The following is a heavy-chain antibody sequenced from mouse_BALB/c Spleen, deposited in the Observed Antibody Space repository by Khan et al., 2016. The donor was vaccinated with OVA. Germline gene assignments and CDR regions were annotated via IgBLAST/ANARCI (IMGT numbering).Heavy chain of an antibody. CDR2: INPSNGGT. J-gene: IGHJ3*01. D-gene: IGHD3-2*01. CDR1: GYTFTSYY. Sequence: QVQLQQSGAELVKPGASVKLSCKASGYTFTSYYMYWLKQRPGQGLEWIGEINPSNGGTNFNEKFKSKATLTVDKSSSTAYMQLSSLTSEDSAVYVGRRRGTARATLWFAYWGQGTLVTVSA. V-gene: IGHV1S81*02. CDR3: RRRGTARATLWFAY.